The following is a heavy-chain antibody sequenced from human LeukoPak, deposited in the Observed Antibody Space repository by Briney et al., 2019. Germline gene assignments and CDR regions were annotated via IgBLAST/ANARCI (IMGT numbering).Heavy chain of an antibody. CDR3: ARASGSYWAGIGY. CDR1: GFTFSSYA. V-gene: IGHV3-30-3*01. Sequence: GRSLRPSCAASGFTFSSYAMHWVRQAPGKGLEWVAVISYDGSNKYYADSVKGRFTISRDNFKNTLYLQMNSLRAEDTAVYYCARASGSYWAGIGYWGQGTLVTVSS. J-gene: IGHJ4*02. D-gene: IGHD1-26*01. CDR2: ISYDGSNK.